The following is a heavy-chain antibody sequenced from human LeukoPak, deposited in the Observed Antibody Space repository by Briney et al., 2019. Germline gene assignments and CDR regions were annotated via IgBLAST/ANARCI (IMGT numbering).Heavy chain of an antibody. CDR1: GFTFSSYA. J-gene: IGHJ3*02. V-gene: IGHV3-30*04. CDR2: ISYDGSNK. CDR3: ASRKDHDLAAAGTEGAFDI. Sequence: GGSLRLSCAASGFTFSSYAMQWVPQAPGKGLEWVADISYDGSNKYYTDSVKGRFTISRDNSKNTLYLQMNSLRAEDTAVYYCASRKDHDLAAAGTEGAFDIWGQGTMVTVSS. D-gene: IGHD6-13*01.